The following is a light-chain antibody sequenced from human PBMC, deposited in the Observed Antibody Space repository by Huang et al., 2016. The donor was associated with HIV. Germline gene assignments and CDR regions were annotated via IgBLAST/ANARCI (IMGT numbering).Light chain of an antibody. J-gene: IGKJ1*01. CDR3: QQYNNWPQT. Sequence: EIVMTQSPATLSVSPGERATLSCRASQSVSGNLAGYQQKPGQAPRLLIHAASARATHIPARFSGSGSGTEFTLTISSLQPEDFAVYYCQQYNNWPQTFGQGTKVEIK. V-gene: IGKV3-15*01. CDR1: QSVSGN. CDR2: AAS.